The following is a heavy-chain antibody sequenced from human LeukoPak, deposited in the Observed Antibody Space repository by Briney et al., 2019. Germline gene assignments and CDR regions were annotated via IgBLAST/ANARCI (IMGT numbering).Heavy chain of an antibody. CDR3: ARILAPYYYDSSGHYYFDY. V-gene: IGHV4-59*01. J-gene: IGHJ4*02. Sequence: SETLSLTCTVSGVSISTYYWNWIRQPPGKGLEWIGYIYHSGSTNYNPSLQSRVTISVDTSKNQFSLNLNSVTAADTAVYYCARILAPYYYDSSGHYYFDYWGQGTLVTVSS. D-gene: IGHD3-22*01. CDR1: GVSISTYY. CDR2: IYHSGST.